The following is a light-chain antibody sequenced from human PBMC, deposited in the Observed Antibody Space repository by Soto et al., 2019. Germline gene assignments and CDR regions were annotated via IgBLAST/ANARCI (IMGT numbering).Light chain of an antibody. V-gene: IGKV1-9*01. Sequence: DIQLTQSPSFLSASVGDRVTITCRASQGISTYLAWYQQKPGKAPKLLIHTASTLQSGVPSRFSGSGSGTEFTLTISSLQPEDCASYYCQHRHSYPITFGQGTRLEI. J-gene: IGKJ5*01. CDR2: TAS. CDR1: QGISTY. CDR3: QHRHSYPIT.